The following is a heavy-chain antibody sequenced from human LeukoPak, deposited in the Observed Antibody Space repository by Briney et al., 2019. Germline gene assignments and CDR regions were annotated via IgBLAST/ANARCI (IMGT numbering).Heavy chain of an antibody. CDR3: ARGRFWSGYREYFDY. J-gene: IGHJ4*02. Sequence: SETLSLTCTVSGGSISSYYWSWLRQPAGKGLEWIGRIYTSGSTNYNPSLKSRVTMSVDTSKNQFSLKLSSVTAADTAVYYCARGRFWSGYREYFDYWGQGTLVTVSS. D-gene: IGHD3-3*01. CDR1: GGSISSYY. CDR2: IYTSGST. V-gene: IGHV4-4*07.